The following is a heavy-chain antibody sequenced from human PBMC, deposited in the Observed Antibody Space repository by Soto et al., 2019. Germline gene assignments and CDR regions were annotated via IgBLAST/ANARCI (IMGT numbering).Heavy chain of an antibody. CDR1: GFTFSSYS. CDR3: AKVIAVAGIDY. J-gene: IGHJ4*02. Sequence: EVQLVESGGGLVKPGGSLRLSCAASGFTFSSYSMNWVRQAPGKGREWVSSISSSSSYIYYADSVKGRFTISSDNAKNSLDLQMNGLRADDTAVYYCAKVIAVAGIDYRGQGPLVTVSA. CDR2: ISSSSSYI. V-gene: IGHV3-21*06. D-gene: IGHD6-19*01.